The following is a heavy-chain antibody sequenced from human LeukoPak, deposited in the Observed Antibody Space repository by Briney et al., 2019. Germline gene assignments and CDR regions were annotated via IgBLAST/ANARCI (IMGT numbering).Heavy chain of an antibody. J-gene: IGHJ4*02. CDR1: GFTFSSYE. CDR3: ARDLVTLPPVTTGGRI. V-gene: IGHV3-48*03. Sequence: QPRGSLRLSCAASGFTFSSYEMNWVRQAPGKGLEWVSYISSSGSTIYYADSVKGRFTISRDNAMNSLYLQMNSLRADDTAVYYCARDLVTLPPVTTGGRIWGQGTLVTVSS. CDR2: ISSSGSTI. D-gene: IGHD4-17*01.